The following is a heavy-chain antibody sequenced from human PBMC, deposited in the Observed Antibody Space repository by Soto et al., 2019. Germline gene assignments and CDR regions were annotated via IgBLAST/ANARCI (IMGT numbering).Heavy chain of an antibody. V-gene: IGHV1-46*01. J-gene: IGHJ5*02. Sequence: ASVKVSCKASGYTFTSYYMHWVRQAPGQGLEWMGIINPSGGSTSYAQKFQGRVTMTRDTSTSTVYMELSSLRSEDTAVYYCARVCISRQWLDHGNWFDPWGQGTLVTVSS. CDR3: ARVCISRQWLDHGNWFDP. CDR1: GYTFTSYY. CDR2: INPSGGST. D-gene: IGHD6-19*01.